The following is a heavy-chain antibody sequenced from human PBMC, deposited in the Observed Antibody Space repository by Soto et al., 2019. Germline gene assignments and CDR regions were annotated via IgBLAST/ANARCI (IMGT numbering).Heavy chain of an antibody. Sequence: PGGSLRLSCAASGFTFNNYAMHWVRQAPGKGLEWVAVISFDGSNKYYTDSVKGRFTISRDNSKNTLFLQMNSLRAEDTAVYYCARDLSGYCSTTSCYRSGMDVWGQGTTVTVSS. J-gene: IGHJ6*02. CDR1: GFTFNNYA. CDR3: ARDLSGYCSTTSCYRSGMDV. V-gene: IGHV3-30-3*01. D-gene: IGHD2-2*02. CDR2: ISFDGSNK.